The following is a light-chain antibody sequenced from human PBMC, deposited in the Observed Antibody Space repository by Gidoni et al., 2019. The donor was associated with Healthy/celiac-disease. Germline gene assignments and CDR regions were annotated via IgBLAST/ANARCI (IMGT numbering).Light chain of an antibody. J-gene: IGKJ3*01. CDR3: QQSYSTLFT. Sequence: DSQMTQSPYSLSASVGDRVTSTCRASQSISSYLNWYQQKPGKAPKLLIYAASSLQSGVPSRFSGSGSGTDFTLTIRSLQPEAFAPYSCQQSYSTLFTFGPGTKVDIK. CDR1: QSISSY. CDR2: AAS. V-gene: IGKV1-39*01.